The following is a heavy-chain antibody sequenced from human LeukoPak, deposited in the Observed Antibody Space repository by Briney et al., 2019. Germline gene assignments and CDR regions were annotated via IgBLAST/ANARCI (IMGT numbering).Heavy chain of an antibody. CDR3: AKDGRWAGANCYMAV. J-gene: IGHJ6*03. D-gene: IGHD2-8*01. Sequence: GGSLRLXCAASGFSFSNNAMTWVRQAPGMGLESVSVISGSGDNTYYADPVKGRFTISRDNSKNTLYLQMNSLKAEDTAVYYCAKDGRWAGANCYMAVWGRGTTVTVSS. CDR1: GFSFSNNA. CDR2: ISGSGDNT. V-gene: IGHV3-23*01.